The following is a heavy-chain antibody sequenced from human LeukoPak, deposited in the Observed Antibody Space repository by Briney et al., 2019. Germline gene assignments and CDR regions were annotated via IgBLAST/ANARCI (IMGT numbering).Heavy chain of an antibody. V-gene: IGHV4-34*01. CDR2: INHSGST. J-gene: IGHJ4*02. CDR3: ARTLSFWSGYCFDY. CDR1: GGSFSGYY. Sequence: SETLSLTCAVYGGSFSGYYWIWMPQPPGKGLVGIGEINHSGSTNYNPSLNRRVTISVDTSKKQFVLKMSSVAAASTAVYYCARTLSFWSGYCFDYWGQGTLVTVSS. D-gene: IGHD3-3*01.